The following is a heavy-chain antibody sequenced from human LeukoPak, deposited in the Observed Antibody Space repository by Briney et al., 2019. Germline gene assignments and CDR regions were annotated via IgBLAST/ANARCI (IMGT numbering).Heavy chain of an antibody. CDR3: ARAGRDGYNP. CDR2: IIPIFGTA. V-gene: IGHV1-69*13. CDR1: GGTFSSYA. J-gene: IGHJ5*02. D-gene: IGHD5-24*01. Sequence: SDKVYRKASGGTFSSYAISSVRPAPGQGHEWMGGIIPIFGTANYAQKFQGRVTITADESTSTAYMELSSLRSEDTAVYYCARAGRDGYNPWGQGTLVTVSS.